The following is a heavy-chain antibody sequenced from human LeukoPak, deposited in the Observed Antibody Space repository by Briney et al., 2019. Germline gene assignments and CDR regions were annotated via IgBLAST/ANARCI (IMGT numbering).Heavy chain of an antibody. CDR2: VYHTGST. V-gene: IGHV4-4*02. CDR1: GGSISSPNW. CDR3: ASRHDSGPY. J-gene: IGHJ4*02. D-gene: IGHD4-17*01. Sequence: ASETLSLTCAVSGGSISSPNWWTWVRQPPGKGLEWIGEVYHTGSTNYNPSLKSRVTISVDKSNNQFSLKLASVTAADTAVYYCASRHDSGPYWGQGTLVTVSS.